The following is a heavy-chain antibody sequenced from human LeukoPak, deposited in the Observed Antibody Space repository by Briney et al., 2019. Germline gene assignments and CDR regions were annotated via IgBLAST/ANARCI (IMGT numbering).Heavy chain of an antibody. D-gene: IGHD5-18*01. CDR2: IYYSGST. V-gene: IGHV4-59*01. J-gene: IGHJ4*02. CDR1: GGSISSYY. CDR3: ARVGYSYGADY. Sequence: SETLSLTCTVSGGSISSYYWSWIRQPPGKGLEWIGYIYYSGSTNYNPSHKSRVTISVDTSKNQFSLKLSSVTAADTAVYYCARVGYSYGADYWGQGTLVTVSS.